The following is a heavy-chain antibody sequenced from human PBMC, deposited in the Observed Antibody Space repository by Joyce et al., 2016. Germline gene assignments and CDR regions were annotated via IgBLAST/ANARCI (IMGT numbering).Heavy chain of an antibody. CDR2: IFHSGST. J-gene: IGHJ4*02. Sequence: QVQLQESGPGLVKPSGTLSLTCAVSGGSIGSTDWWSWVRKPPGKGLWWIGEIFHSGSTNHNPSLKSRVTISVDKSKNQCSLKLTSVTAADTAVYYCARDAGIATRRIDYWGQGTLVTVSS. D-gene: IGHD6-6*01. CDR1: GGSIGSTDW. CDR3: ARDAGIATRRIDY. V-gene: IGHV4-4*02.